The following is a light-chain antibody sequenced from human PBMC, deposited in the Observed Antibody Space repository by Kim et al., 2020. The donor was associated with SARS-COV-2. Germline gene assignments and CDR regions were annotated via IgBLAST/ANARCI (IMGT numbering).Light chain of an antibody. Sequence: DIQMTQSPSSVSASAGDRVTITCRASQGIRNWLAWYQQKPGKAPKLLIHDATRLESVVPSRFSGSGSGTDFTLTISSLRPEDSATYYCQQINSVPLTFGGGTKVDIK. CDR3: QQINSVPLT. V-gene: IGKV1-12*01. J-gene: IGKJ4*01. CDR1: QGIRNW. CDR2: DAT.